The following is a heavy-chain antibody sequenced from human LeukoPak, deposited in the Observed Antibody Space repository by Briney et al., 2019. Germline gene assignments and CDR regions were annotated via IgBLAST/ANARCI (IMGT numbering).Heavy chain of an antibody. CDR1: GYTFTSYD. CDR2: MNPNTGNT. V-gene: IGHV1-8*01. D-gene: IGHD3-10*01. CDR3: ARGDYHSYYGSGSYNY. J-gene: IGHJ4*02. Sequence: GASVKVSCKASGYTFTSYDINWVRQATGQGLEWMGWMNPNTGNTGYAQKFQGRVTMTRNTSISTAYMELSSLRSEDTAVYYCARGDYHSYYGSGSYNYWGQGTLVTVSS.